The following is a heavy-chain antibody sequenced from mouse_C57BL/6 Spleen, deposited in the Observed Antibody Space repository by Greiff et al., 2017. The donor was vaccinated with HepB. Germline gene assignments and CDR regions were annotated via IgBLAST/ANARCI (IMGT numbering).Heavy chain of an antibody. CDR1: GYTFTSYW. J-gene: IGHJ1*03. CDR3: ARWGVTGTWYFDV. D-gene: IGHD4-1*01. V-gene: IGHV1-55*01. Sequence: QVQLQQPGAELVKPGASVKMSCKASGYTFTSYWITWVKQRPGQGLEWIGDIYPGSGSTNYNEKFKSKATLTVDTSSSTAYMQLSSLTSEDSAVYYCARWGVTGTWYFDVWAQGPRSPSPQ. CDR2: IYPGSGST.